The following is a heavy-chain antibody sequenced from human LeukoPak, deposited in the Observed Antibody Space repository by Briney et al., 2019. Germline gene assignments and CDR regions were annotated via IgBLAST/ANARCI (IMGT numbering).Heavy chain of an antibody. J-gene: IGHJ6*02. Sequence: GGSLRLSCAASGFTFDDYAMHWVRQAPGKGLEWVSGISWNSGSIGYADSVKGRFTISRDNSKNTLYLQMNSLRAEDTAVYYCANDKPPPLSGSYGMDVWGQGTTVTVSS. V-gene: IGHV3-9*01. CDR3: ANDKPPPLSGSYGMDV. CDR2: ISWNSGSI. CDR1: GFTFDDYA. D-gene: IGHD5-12*01.